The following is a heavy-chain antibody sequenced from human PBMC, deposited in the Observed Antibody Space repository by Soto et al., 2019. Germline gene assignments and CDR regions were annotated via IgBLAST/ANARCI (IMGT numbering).Heavy chain of an antibody. CDR2: ISVYNGHT. Sequence: QVQLVQSGAEVKKPGSSVKVSCKASGGTFSSYAISWVRQAPGQGLEWMGWISVYNGHTNYAQNLQGRVTMTTDTSTSTAYMDLRSLRSDDTAVYYCARIGSAFDIWGQGTMVTVSS. J-gene: IGHJ3*02. CDR1: GGTFSSYA. V-gene: IGHV1-18*01. CDR3: ARIGSAFDI. D-gene: IGHD3-10*01.